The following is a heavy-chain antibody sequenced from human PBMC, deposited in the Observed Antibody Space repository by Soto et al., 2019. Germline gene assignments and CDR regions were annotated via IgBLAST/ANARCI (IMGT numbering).Heavy chain of an antibody. D-gene: IGHD3-3*01. J-gene: IGHJ4*02. CDR2: IYDSGST. CDR3: ARGHLWLED. CDR1: GVSTSGFY. V-gene: IGHV4-59*01. Sequence: QVRLQGSGPGLVRPSETLSLTCAVSGVSTSGFYWSWIRQPPGKGLEYVGYIYDSGSTYYNPSLKCRVTVSLDSSKNQFSLQLTSVTAADTAIYYCARGHLWLEDWGQGTLVTVSS.